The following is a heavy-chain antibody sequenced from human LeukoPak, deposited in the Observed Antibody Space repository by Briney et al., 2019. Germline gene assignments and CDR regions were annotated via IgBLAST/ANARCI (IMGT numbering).Heavy chain of an antibody. V-gene: IGHV1-69*05. CDR3: ARAGGIAAAGTYYYHYMDV. D-gene: IGHD6-13*01. J-gene: IGHJ6*03. CDR1: GGTFSSYA. Sequence: ASVKVSYKASGGTFSSYAISWVRQAPGQGLEWVGGIIPIFGTASYAQKFQGRVTITTDESTSTAYMELSSLRSEDTAVYYCARAGGIAAAGTYYYHYMDVWGKGTTVTVSS. CDR2: IIPIFGTA.